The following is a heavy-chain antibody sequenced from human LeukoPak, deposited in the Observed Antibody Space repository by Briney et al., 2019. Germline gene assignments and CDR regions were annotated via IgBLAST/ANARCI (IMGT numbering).Heavy chain of an antibody. Sequence: PSETLSLTCTVSGGSISSSSYYWGWIRQPPGKGLEWTGSIYYSGSTYYNPSLKSRVTISVDTSKNQFSLKLSSVTAADTAVYYCARDSSAKYDFWSGYSRYYMDVWGKGTTVTVSS. CDR1: GGSISSSSYY. V-gene: IGHV4-39*07. CDR2: IYYSGST. J-gene: IGHJ6*03. D-gene: IGHD3-3*01. CDR3: ARDSSAKYDFWSGYSRYYMDV.